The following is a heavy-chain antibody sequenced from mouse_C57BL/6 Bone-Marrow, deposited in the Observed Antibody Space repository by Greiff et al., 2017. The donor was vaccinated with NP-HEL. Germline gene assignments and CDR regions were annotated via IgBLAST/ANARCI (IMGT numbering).Heavy chain of an antibody. D-gene: IGHD2-4*01. Sequence: QVQLQQPGAELVKPGASVKLSCKASGYTFTSYWMHWVKQRPGQGLEWIGMIHPNSGSTNYNEKFKSKATLTADKSSSTAYMQLSSLTSEDSAVYYCARFFYDYDGYFDYWGQGTTLTVSS. CDR1: GYTFTSYW. V-gene: IGHV1-64*01. J-gene: IGHJ2*01. CDR3: ARFFYDYDGYFDY. CDR2: IHPNSGST.